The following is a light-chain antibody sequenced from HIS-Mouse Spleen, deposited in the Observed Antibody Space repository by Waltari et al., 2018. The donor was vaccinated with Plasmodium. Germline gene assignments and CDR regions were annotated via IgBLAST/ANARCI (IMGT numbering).Light chain of an antibody. CDR2: GAS. CDR3: QQYNNWPPWT. V-gene: IGKV3-15*01. Sequence: EIVMTQSPATLSVSPGERATLSCRASQSVSSNLAWYQQKPGQAPRLLIYGASTRATGIPGRCSGSGSGTEFTLTISSLQSEDFAVYDCQQYNNWPPWTFGQGTKVEIK. J-gene: IGKJ1*01. CDR1: QSVSSN.